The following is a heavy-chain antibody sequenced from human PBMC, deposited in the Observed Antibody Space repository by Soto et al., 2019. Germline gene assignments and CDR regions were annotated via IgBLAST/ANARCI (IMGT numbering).Heavy chain of an antibody. J-gene: IGHJ5*01. D-gene: IGHD2-2*01. CDR2: ISSSTSYV. CDR3: ARDPSEGRVGNWFES. Sequence: KSGGSLRLSCAASGFTFSRYGMNWVRQAPGKGLEWVSSISSSTSYVYYADSVQGRFSVSRDNAKKILYLEMYALRTEDTAVYYCARDPSEGRVGNWFESWGQGTLVTVSS. V-gene: IGHV3-21*01. CDR1: GFTFSRYG.